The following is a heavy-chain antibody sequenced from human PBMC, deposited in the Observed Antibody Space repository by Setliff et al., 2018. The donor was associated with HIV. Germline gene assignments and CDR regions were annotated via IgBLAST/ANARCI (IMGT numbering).Heavy chain of an antibody. CDR1: GYMFNIYY. Sequence: GASVKVSCKTSGYMFNIYYMHWVRQVPGQGLEWMGWSNPNTGGTKYAQKFQGRVNMTMDTSTTTAYMELSGLKSDDTAVYYCARDHVVCSGGTCRSDDPYYYYYMNVWGQGTTVTVSS. J-gene: IGHJ6*03. D-gene: IGHD2-15*01. CDR3: ARDHVVCSGGTCRSDDPYYYYYMNV. V-gene: IGHV1-2*02. CDR2: SNPNTGGT.